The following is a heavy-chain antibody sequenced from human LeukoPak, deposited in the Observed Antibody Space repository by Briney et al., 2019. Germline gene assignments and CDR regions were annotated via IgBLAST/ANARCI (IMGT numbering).Heavy chain of an antibody. D-gene: IGHD2-2*01. Sequence: SETLSLTCIVSGSSISSYYWNWIRQSAGKGLEWIGRIYIGGSTSYNPSLKSRVTMSVDTSKIQFSLNLTSVTAADTAMYYCARGPRMVAMNGYAFDIWGPGTTVIVSS. CDR2: IYIGGST. CDR3: ARGPRMVAMNGYAFDI. V-gene: IGHV4-4*07. J-gene: IGHJ3*02. CDR1: GSSISSYY.